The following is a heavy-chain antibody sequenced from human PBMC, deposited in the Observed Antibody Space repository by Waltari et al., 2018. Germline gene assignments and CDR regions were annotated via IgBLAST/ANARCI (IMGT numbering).Heavy chain of an antibody. V-gene: IGHV1-8*01. J-gene: IGHJ6*02. Sequence: QVQLVQSGAEVKTPGASVKVSCKASGYTFTSYDINWVRQATGQGLEWMGWMNPNSGNTGYAQKFQGRVTMTRNTSISTAYMELSSLRSEDTAVYYCARVGRGPMVRGRRGYYYGMDVWGQGTTVTVSS. D-gene: IGHD3-10*01. CDR2: MNPNSGNT. CDR3: ARVGRGPMVRGRRGYYYGMDV. CDR1: GYTFTSYD.